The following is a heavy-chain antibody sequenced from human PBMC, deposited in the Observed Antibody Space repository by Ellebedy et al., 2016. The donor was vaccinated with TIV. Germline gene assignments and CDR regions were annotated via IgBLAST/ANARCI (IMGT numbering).Heavy chain of an antibody. D-gene: IGHD2/OR15-2a*01. CDR2: IIPIFGTA. Sequence: SVKVSXXASGGTFSSYAISWVRQAPGQGLEWMGGIIPIFGTANYAQKFQGRVTITADKSTSTAYMELSSLRSEDTAVYYCASPLKNLDAFDIWGQGTMVTVSS. J-gene: IGHJ3*02. V-gene: IGHV1-69*06. CDR3: ASPLKNLDAFDI. CDR1: GGTFSSYA.